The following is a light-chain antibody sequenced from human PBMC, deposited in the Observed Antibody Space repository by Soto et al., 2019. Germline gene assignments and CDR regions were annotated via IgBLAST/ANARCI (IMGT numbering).Light chain of an antibody. CDR2: WAS. CDR1: QSLLYGGNDRNY. CDR3: QQYYNTPQT. V-gene: IGKV4-1*01. Sequence: DIVMTQSPDSLAVSLGERATIDCKSSQSLLYGGNDRNYLAWYQHKPGQSPKLIMYWASTREAGVPDRFSGSGSGTHFTLTISSLQAEDVEVYYCQQYYNTPQTFGQGTKVDIX. J-gene: IGKJ2*01.